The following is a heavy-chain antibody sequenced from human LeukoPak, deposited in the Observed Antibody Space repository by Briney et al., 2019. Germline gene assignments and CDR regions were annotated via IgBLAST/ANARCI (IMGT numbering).Heavy chain of an antibody. CDR1: GGSFSSTSSSYF. D-gene: IGHD3-10*01. Sequence: PSETLSLTCTVSGGSFSSTSSSYFWNWMRQPPGKGLEWIGYIYHTGSTKYNPSLESRVTMSVDTFKNQFSLKLRSVTAADTAVYYCTRSIMNFYVSGTWGRGTLVTVSS. V-gene: IGHV4-61*01. CDR3: TRSIMNFYVSGT. J-gene: IGHJ5*02. CDR2: IYHTGST.